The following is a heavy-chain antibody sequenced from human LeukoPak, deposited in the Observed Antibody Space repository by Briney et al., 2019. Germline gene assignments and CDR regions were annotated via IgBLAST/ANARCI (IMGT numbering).Heavy chain of an antibody. Sequence: SETLSLTCAVSGYSISGGYYWGWIRQPPGKGLEWIGSIFHSGSTYYNPSLKSRVNMSVDTSKNQISLKLSSVTAADTAVYYCARASGSCGSGSYYYYGMDVWGKGTTVTVSS. CDR3: ARASGSCGSGSYYYYGMDV. CDR2: IFHSGST. CDR1: GYSISGGYY. J-gene: IGHJ6*04. D-gene: IGHD3-10*01. V-gene: IGHV4-38-2*01.